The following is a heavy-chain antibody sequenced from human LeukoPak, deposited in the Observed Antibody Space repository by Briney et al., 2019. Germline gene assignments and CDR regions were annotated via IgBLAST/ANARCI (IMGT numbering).Heavy chain of an antibody. V-gene: IGHV3-30*02. CDR3: AKLDYGDYVGSGYFDY. CDR2: IRYDGSNK. Sequence: PGGSLRLSCAASGFTFSSYGMHWVRQAPGKGLEWVAFIRYDGSNKYYADSVKGRFTISRDSSKNTLYLQMNSLRAEDTAVYYCAKLDYGDYVGSGYFDYWGQGTLVTVSS. D-gene: IGHD4-17*01. CDR1: GFTFSSYG. J-gene: IGHJ4*02.